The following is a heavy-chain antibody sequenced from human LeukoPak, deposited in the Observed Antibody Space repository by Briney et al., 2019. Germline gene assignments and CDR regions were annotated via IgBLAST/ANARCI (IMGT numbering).Heavy chain of an antibody. CDR2: IYYSGST. V-gene: IGHV4-30-4*01. CDR3: ARLSASAGRSFDY. CDR1: GGSISSGDCY. D-gene: IGHD6-13*01. Sequence: SQTLSLTCTVSGGSISSGDCYWSWIRQPPGKGLEWIGYIYYSGSTYYNPSLKSRVTISVDTSKNQFSLNLSSVTAADTAVYSYARLSASAGRSFDYWGQGTLVTVSS. J-gene: IGHJ4*02.